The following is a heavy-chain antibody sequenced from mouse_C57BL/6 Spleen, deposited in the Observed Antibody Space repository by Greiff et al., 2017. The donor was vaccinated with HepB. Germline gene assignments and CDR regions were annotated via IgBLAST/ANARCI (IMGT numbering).Heavy chain of an antibody. Sequence: VQLQQSGAELVMPGASVKLSCKASGYTFTSYWMHWVKQRPGQGLEWIGEIDPSDSYTNYNQKFKGKSTLTVDKSSRPAYMQLSSLTSEDSAVYYCARGGTTVVATKTMDYWGQGTSVTVSS. J-gene: IGHJ4*01. V-gene: IGHV1-69*01. CDR1: GYTFTSYW. CDR3: ARGGTTVVATKTMDY. D-gene: IGHD1-1*01. CDR2: IDPSDSYT.